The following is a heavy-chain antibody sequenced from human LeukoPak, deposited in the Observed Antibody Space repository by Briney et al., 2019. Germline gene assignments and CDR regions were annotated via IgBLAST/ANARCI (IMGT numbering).Heavy chain of an antibody. V-gene: IGHV1-2*02. CDR2: LNPISGGT. D-gene: IGHD1-26*01. CDR1: GYTFTAYY. Sequence: ASVKVSCKASGYTFTAYYMHWVRQAPGQGLEWMGWLNPISGGTNYPQKFQGRVTMTRDTAISSGYMELSSLRSDDTALYYCARYNGSRNAFDIWGQGTMVTVS. CDR3: ARYNGSRNAFDI. J-gene: IGHJ3*02.